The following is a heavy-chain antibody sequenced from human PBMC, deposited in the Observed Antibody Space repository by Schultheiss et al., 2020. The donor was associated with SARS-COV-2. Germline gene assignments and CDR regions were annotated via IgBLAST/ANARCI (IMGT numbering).Heavy chain of an antibody. CDR1: GYSFTTYT. CDR3: TSHPLRYDSRHNYYDGLEH. Sequence: ASVKVSCKASGYSFTTYTIHWVLQAPGQRFEWVGWINPANGDTRYLQRLQGRVTLTRDTSASTAYMELSSLTSEDTGMYYCTSHPLRYDSRHNYYDGLEHWGQGTLVTVSS. J-gene: IGHJ4*02. D-gene: IGHD3-22*01. CDR2: INPANGDT. V-gene: IGHV1-3*01.